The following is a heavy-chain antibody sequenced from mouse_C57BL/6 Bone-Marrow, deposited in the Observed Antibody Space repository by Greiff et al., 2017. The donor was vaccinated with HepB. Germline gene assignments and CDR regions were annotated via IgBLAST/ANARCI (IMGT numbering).Heavy chain of an antibody. Sequence: LQESGPGLVKPSQSLSLTCSVTGYSITSGYYWNWIRQFPGNKLEWMGYISYDGSNNYNPSLKNRISITRDTSKNQFFLKLNSVTTEDTATYYCAREDYGSSLFDYWGQGTTLTVSS. J-gene: IGHJ2*01. D-gene: IGHD1-1*01. CDR2: ISYDGSN. CDR3: AREDYGSSLFDY. CDR1: GYSITSGYY. V-gene: IGHV3-6*01.